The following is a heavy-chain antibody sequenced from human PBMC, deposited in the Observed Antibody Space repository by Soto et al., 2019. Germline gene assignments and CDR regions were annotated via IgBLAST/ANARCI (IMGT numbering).Heavy chain of an antibody. V-gene: IGHV1-2*04. Sequence: ASVKVSCKASGYTFTGYYMHWVRQAPGQGLEWMGWINPNSGGTNYAQKFQGWVTMTRDTSISTAYMELSRLRSDDTAVYYCARADGIGYYYDSSGYYYFDYWGQGXLVTVSS. CDR1: GYTFTGYY. CDR3: ARADGIGYYYDSSGYYYFDY. CDR2: INPNSGGT. D-gene: IGHD3-22*01. J-gene: IGHJ4*02.